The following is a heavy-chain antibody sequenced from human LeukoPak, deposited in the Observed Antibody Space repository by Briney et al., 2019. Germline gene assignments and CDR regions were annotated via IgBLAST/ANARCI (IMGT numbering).Heavy chain of an antibody. J-gene: IGHJ4*02. V-gene: IGHV3-30-3*01. Sequence: GGSLRLSCAASGFTFGSYAMHWVRQAPGKGLEWVAVISYDGSNKYHADSVKGRFTISRDNSKNTLYLQMNSLRAEDTAVYYCARASSGLDYWGQGTLVTVSS. CDR1: GFTFGSYA. CDR3: ARASSGLDY. CDR2: ISYDGSNK. D-gene: IGHD3-22*01.